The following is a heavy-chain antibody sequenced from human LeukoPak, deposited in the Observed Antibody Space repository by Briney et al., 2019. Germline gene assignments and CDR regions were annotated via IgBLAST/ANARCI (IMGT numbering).Heavy chain of an antibody. D-gene: IGHD1-26*01. Sequence: GESLKISCKGSGYIYTSYWIAWVRQMPGKGLEWMGIIYPGDSDTRYSPSFQGQVTISADKSISTAYLQWSSLKASDTAMYYCTRRSGSFQGDYNFDYWPQGTLVTVSS. CDR1: GYIYTSYW. J-gene: IGHJ4*02. V-gene: IGHV5-51*01. CDR2: IYPGDSDT. CDR3: TRRSGSFQGDYNFDY.